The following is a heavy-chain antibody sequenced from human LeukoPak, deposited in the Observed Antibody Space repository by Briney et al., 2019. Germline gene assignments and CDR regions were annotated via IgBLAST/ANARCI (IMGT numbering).Heavy chain of an antibody. Sequence: SETLSLTCTVSGGSISSCYWSWIRQPPGKGLEWIGYIYYSGSTNYNPSLKSRVTISVDTSKNQFSLKLSSVTAADTAVYYCARTHDFWSGYYYMDVWGKGTTVTVSS. CDR1: GGSISSCY. V-gene: IGHV4-59*01. J-gene: IGHJ6*03. CDR3: ARTHDFWSGYYYMDV. CDR2: IYYSGST. D-gene: IGHD3-3*01.